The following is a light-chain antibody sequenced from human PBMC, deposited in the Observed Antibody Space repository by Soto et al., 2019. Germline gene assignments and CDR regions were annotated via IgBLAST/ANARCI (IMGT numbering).Light chain of an antibody. J-gene: IGKJ1*01. CDR2: CGS. CDR3: MQGVQSPPT. Sequence: DIVMTQSPLSLPVTPGDPASISCRSSQSLLHSNGYNYLAWYLQTPGQSPQLLIYCGSNRASGVPDRFRGGGLGAEFTHLSNSREAEEGGVYFCMQGVQSPPTFGHGNKVEIK. CDR1: QSLLHSNGYNY. V-gene: IGKV2-28*01.